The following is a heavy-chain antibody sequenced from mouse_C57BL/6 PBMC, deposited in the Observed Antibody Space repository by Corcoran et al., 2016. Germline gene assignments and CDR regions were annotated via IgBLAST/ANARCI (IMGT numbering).Heavy chain of an antibody. Sequence: EVQLQQSGPELVKPGASVKISCKASGYTFTDYYMNWVKQSHGKSLEWIGDINPNNGGTSYNQKFKGKATLTVDKSSSTAYMELRSLTSEDSAVYYCARSPGDYYGSPYYFDYWGQGTTLTVSS. CDR1: GYTFTDYY. D-gene: IGHD1-1*01. V-gene: IGHV1-26*01. CDR2: INPNNGGT. CDR3: ARSPGDYYGSPYYFDY. J-gene: IGHJ2*01.